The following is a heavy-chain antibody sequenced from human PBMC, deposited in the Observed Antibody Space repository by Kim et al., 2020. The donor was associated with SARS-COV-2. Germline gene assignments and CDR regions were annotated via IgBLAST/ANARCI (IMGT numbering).Heavy chain of an antibody. Sequence: GGSLRLSCAASGFTFSSYSMNWVRQAPGKGLEWVSYISSSSSTIYYADSVKGRFTISRDNAKNSLYLQMNSLRAEDTAVYYCARDLPQQLPDYGDYYGMDSWGQGTTVTVSS. CDR2: ISSSSSTI. V-gene: IGHV3-48*01. CDR3: ARDLPQQLPDYGDYYGMDS. D-gene: IGHD4-17*01. J-gene: IGHJ6*02. CDR1: GFTFSSYS.